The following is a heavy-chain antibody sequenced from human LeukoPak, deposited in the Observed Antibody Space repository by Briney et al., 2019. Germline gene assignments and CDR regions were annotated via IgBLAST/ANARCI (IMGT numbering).Heavy chain of an antibody. CDR3: TRVGVAGTRTVDY. D-gene: IGHD6-19*01. V-gene: IGHV3-49*04. Sequence: GGSLRLSCTASGFTFGDYAMSWVRQAPGKGLEWVGFTRSKAYGGTTEYAASVKGRFTISRDDSKSIAYLQMNSLKTEDTAVYYCTRVGVAGTRTVDYWGQGTLVTVSS. J-gene: IGHJ4*02. CDR2: TRSKAYGGTT. CDR1: GFTFGDYA.